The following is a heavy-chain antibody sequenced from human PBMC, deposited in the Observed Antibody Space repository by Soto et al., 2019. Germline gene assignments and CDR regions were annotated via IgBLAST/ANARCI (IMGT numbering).Heavy chain of an antibody. CDR1: GFTFSSYS. CDR3: ARATVTTGRIGEVDR. CDR2: ITSSSSYI. D-gene: IGHD4-17*01. Sequence: EVQLVESGGGLVKPGGSLRLSCAASGFTFSSYSMNWVRQAPGKVLEWVSSITSSSSYIHYADSVKGRFTISRDNAKNSLYLQTNSLRAEDTAVYYCARATVTTGRIGEVDRWGQGTRVNVSS. V-gene: IGHV3-21*01. J-gene: IGHJ3*02.